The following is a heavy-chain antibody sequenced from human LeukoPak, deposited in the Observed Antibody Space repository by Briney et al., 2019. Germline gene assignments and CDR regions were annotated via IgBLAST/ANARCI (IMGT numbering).Heavy chain of an antibody. CDR2: INHSGST. J-gene: IGHJ4*02. D-gene: IGHD2-2*01. V-gene: IGHV4-34*01. CDR3: ARGLRGVVVVPAAMGKGFDC. CDR1: GGSFSGYY. Sequence: SETLSLTCAVYGGSFSGYYWSWIRRPPGKGLEWIGEINHSGSTNYNPSLKSRVTISVDTSKNQFSLKLSSVTAADTAVYYCARGLRGVVVVPAAMGKGFDCWGQGTLVTVSS.